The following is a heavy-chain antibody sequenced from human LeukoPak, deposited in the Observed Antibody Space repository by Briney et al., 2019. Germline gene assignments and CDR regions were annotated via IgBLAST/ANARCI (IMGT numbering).Heavy chain of an antibody. Sequence: GPLRLSCAASGFTFSSYAMHWVRQAPGKGLEWVAVISYDGSNKYYADSVKGRFTISRDNSENTLYLQMNSLRAEDTAVYYCASLAVTFFDYWGQGTLVTVSS. V-gene: IGHV3-30-3*01. D-gene: IGHD2-21*02. CDR3: ASLAVTFFDY. CDR2: ISYDGSNK. J-gene: IGHJ4*02. CDR1: GFTFSSYA.